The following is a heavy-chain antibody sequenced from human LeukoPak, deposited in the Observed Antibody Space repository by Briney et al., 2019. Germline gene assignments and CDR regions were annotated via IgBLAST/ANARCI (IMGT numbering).Heavy chain of an antibody. D-gene: IGHD1-14*01. Sequence: SETLSLTCTVSGGSISSYYWSWIRQPPGKGLEWIGYIYYSGSTNYNPSLKSRVTISVDTSKNQFSPKLSSVTAADTAVYYCARGVNLYYYYYYMDVWGKGTTVTVSS. CDR3: ARGVNLYYYYYYMDV. V-gene: IGHV4-59*01. J-gene: IGHJ6*03. CDR1: GGSISSYY. CDR2: IYYSGST.